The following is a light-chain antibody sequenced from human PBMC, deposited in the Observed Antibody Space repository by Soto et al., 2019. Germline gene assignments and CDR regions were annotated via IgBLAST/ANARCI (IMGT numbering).Light chain of an antibody. CDR2: DVS. V-gene: IGLV2-14*01. CDR3: SSYPRSSPYYV. CDR1: SSDVGGYNY. J-gene: IGLJ1*01. Sequence: QSVLAQPASVSGAPGQSITISCTGTSSDVGGYNYVSWYQQHPGKAPKLMIYDVSNRPSGVSNRFSGSKSGNTASLTISGLQAEDEADYYCSSYPRSSPYYVFGTGTKVPVL.